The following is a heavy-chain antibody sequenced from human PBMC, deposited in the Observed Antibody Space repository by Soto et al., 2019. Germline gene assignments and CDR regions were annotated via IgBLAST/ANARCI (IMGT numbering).Heavy chain of an antibody. V-gene: IGHV4-31*03. J-gene: IGHJ2*01. Sequence: QVQLQESGPGLVKPSQTLSPTCTVSGGSISSGGYYWSWIRQHPGKGLEWIGYIYYSGSTYYNPSLKSRVTISVDTSKNQFSLKLSSVTAADTAVYYCARGGYYDPQYFDLWGRGTLVTVSS. D-gene: IGHD3-22*01. CDR3: ARGGYYDPQYFDL. CDR2: IYYSGST. CDR1: GGSISSGGYY.